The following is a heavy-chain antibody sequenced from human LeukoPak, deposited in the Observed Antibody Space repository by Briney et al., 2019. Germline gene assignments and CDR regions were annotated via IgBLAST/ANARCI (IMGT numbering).Heavy chain of an antibody. CDR2: INSDGSST. CDR3: ARGRSSARGNDY. D-gene: IGHD3-22*01. V-gene: IGHV3-74*01. J-gene: IGHJ4*02. Sequence: GGSLRLSCAASGFTFSNAWMSWDRQAPGKGLVWVSRINSDGSSTSYADSVKGRFTISRDNAKNTLYLQMNSLRAEDTAVYYCARGRSSARGNDYWGQGTLVTVSS. CDR1: GFTFSNAW.